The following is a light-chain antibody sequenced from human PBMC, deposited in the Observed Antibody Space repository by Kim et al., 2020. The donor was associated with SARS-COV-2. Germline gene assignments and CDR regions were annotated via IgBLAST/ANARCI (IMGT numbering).Light chain of an antibody. V-gene: IGLV3-19*01. CDR3: NSRDNSGNHLL. CDR2: CKN. Sequence: LGQTVRITYQGDSRRSYDTSGHQQKAGQAPVRVIYCKNYRPSGIPNRFSGSRSGNTASLTITGAQAEDDADCNCNSRDNSGNHLLFGGGTQLTVL. J-gene: IGLJ2*01. CDR1: SRRSYD.